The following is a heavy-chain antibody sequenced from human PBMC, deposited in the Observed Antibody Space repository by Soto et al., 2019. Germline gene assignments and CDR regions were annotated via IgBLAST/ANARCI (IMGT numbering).Heavy chain of an antibody. CDR2: IGPEGGAT. CDR1: GYTFAGHY. D-gene: IGHD1-26*01. J-gene: IGHJ4*02. CDR3: GRGRSGQIVVFY. Sequence: ASVKVSCKASGYTFAGHYIHWVRQAPEQGPEWMGEIGPEGGATRYAQKFQGRVTMTRDMSITTVYMELNNLSPDDTAVYYCGRGRSGQIVVFYWGQGTPVTVSS. V-gene: IGHV1-2*02.